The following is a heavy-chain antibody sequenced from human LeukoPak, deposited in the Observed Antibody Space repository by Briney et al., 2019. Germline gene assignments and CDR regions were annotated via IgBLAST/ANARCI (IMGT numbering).Heavy chain of an antibody. CDR3: ARDLMGIAYRGAFYY. CDR1: GFTFNTYN. Sequence: GGSLRLSCAGSGFTFNTYNMNWVRQAPGKGLEWVSSISSSSSYIYYADSVKGRFTISRDNAKNSLYLQMNSLRAEDTAVYYCARDLMGIAYRGAFYYWGQGTLVTVSS. J-gene: IGHJ4*02. V-gene: IGHV3-21*04. D-gene: IGHD6-13*01. CDR2: ISSSSSYI.